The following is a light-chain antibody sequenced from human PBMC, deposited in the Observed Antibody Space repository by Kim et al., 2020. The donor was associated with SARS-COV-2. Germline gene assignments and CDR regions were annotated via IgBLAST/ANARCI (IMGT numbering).Light chain of an antibody. CDR1: NIGNKN. CDR2: YDR. V-gene: IGLV3-21*04. CDR3: QVWDSSNDHYV. Sequence: SYELTQPPSVSVAPGKTARITCGGDNIGNKNVHWYQQKPGQAPVLVIYYDRDRPSGIPERFSGSNSGNTANLTISRVEAGDEADYYCQVWDSSNDHYVFGTGTKVTVL. J-gene: IGLJ1*01.